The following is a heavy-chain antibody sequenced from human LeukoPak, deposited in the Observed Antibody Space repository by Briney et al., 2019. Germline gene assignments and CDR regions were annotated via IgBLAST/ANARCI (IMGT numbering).Heavy chain of an antibody. CDR3: AKELEGDYYDSSGYCFDY. V-gene: IGHV3-23*01. Sequence: SGGSTYYADSVKGRFTISRDNSKNTLYLQMNSLRAEDTAVYYCAKELEGDYYDSSGYCFDYWGQGTLVTVSS. J-gene: IGHJ4*02. CDR2: SGGST. D-gene: IGHD3-22*01.